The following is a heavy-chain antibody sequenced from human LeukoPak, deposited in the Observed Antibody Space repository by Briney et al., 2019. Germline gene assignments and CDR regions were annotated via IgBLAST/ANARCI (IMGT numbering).Heavy chain of an antibody. D-gene: IGHD2-15*01. CDR3: ARGGAGYCSGGSCYVDY. V-gene: IGHV4-61*02. CDR1: GGSISSGSYY. CDR2: IYTSGGT. Sequence: PSQTLSLTCTVSGGSISSGSYYWSWIRQPAGKGLEWIGRIYTSGGTNYNPSLKSRVTMSVDTSKNQFSLKLSSVTAADTAVYYCARGGAGYCSGGSCYVDYWGQGTLSPSPQ. J-gene: IGHJ4*02.